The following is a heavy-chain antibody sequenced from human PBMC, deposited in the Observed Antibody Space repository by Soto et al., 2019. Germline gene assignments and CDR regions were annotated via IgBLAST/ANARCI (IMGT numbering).Heavy chain of an antibody. J-gene: IGHJ6*02. CDR1: GFTFSSYG. CDR3: ARDWGITIFGVVDYYGMDV. CDR2: IWYDGSNK. D-gene: IGHD3-3*01. Sequence: GGSLRLSCAASGFTFSSYGMHWVRQAPGKGLEWVAVIWYDGSNKYYADSVKGRFTISRDNSKNTLYLQMNSLRAEDTAVYYCARDWGITIFGVVDYYGMDVWGQGTTVTVSS. V-gene: IGHV3-33*01.